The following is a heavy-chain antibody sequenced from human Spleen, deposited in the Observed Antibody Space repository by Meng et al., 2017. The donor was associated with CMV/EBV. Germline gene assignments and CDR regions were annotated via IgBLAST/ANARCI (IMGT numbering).Heavy chain of an antibody. CDR3: AKDRIRYCSSISCFSFDY. CDR2: VGSNGGNA. Sequence: GESLKISCAASGFIFGNYAMSWVRQAPGKGLEWVSGVGSNGGNAYYADSVKGRCTISRDNSKNTLYLQMYSLSAEDTAFYYCAKDRIRYCSSISCFSFDYWGQGTLVTVSS. V-gene: IGHV3-23*01. D-gene: IGHD2-2*01. J-gene: IGHJ4*02. CDR1: GFIFGNYA.